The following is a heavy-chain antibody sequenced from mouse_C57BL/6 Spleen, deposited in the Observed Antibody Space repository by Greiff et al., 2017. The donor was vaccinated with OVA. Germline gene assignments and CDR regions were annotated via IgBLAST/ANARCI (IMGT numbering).Heavy chain of an antibody. CDR2: IDPSDSYT. CDR1: GYTFTSYW. Sequence: QVQLKQPGAELVMPGASVKLSCKASGYTFTSYWMHWVKQRPGQGLEWIGEIDPSDSYTNYNQTFKGKSTLTVDKSASTAYMQLSSRASEDSAVYCCARGEGHYFDYWGQGTTLTVSS. D-gene: IGHD3-3*01. CDR3: ARGEGHYFDY. V-gene: IGHV1-69*01. J-gene: IGHJ2*01.